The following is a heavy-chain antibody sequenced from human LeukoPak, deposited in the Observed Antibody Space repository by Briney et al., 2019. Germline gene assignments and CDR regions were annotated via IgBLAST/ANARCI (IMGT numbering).Heavy chain of an antibody. D-gene: IGHD1-1*01. CDR2: LGHEGSNK. J-gene: IGHJ4*02. V-gene: IGHV3-30*02. CDR1: GFTFSTSA. Sequence: GRSLRLSCAASGFTFSTSAMHWVRQLPGKGLAWVAFLGHEGSNKYYADSVKGRFTISRDNSKNTLYLHMNSLRAEDTAIYYCVKDGHWTFDYWGQGTLVTVSS. CDR3: VKDGHWTFDY.